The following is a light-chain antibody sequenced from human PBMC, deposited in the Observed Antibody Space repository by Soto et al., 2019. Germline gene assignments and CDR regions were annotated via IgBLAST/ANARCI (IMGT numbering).Light chain of an antibody. CDR3: QQYGSSPWT. J-gene: IGKJ1*01. CDR2: GAS. CDR1: QSVNTN. V-gene: IGKV3-15*01. Sequence: EIVVTQSPATLSVSPGERATLSCRASQSVNTNFAWYQQKPGQAPRLLIYGASTRATGIPARFSGSGSGTEFTLTISSLEPEDFAVYYCQQYGSSPWTFGQGTKVDIK.